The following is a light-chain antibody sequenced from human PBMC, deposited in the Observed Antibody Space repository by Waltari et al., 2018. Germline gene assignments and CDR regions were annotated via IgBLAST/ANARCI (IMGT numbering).Light chain of an antibody. CDR1: QNITSNY. V-gene: IGKV3-20*01. Sequence: EIVLTQSPGTLSLSPGERATLSCRASQNITSNYLAWYQQKPGQAPRLLIYGASSRATGIPDRFSGSGSGTDFTLTISRLESEDFAVYVCQQYGSSPPTFGQGTKVEIK. CDR2: GAS. J-gene: IGKJ1*01. CDR3: QQYGSSPPT.